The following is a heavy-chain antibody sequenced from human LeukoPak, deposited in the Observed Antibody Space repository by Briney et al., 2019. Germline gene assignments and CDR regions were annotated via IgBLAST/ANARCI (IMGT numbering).Heavy chain of an antibody. CDR1: GGSISSYY. CDR3: ARVGGSGSYFGWFDP. CDR2: MYYSGST. J-gene: IGHJ5*02. Sequence: SETLSLTCTGSGGSISSYYWSWIRQPRGKGLAWIGYMYYSGSTNYNPSLKSRVTISGDTSKNQFSLKLSSVTAADTAVYYSARVGGSGSYFGWFDPWGQGTLVTVSS. D-gene: IGHD3-10*01. V-gene: IGHV4-59*01.